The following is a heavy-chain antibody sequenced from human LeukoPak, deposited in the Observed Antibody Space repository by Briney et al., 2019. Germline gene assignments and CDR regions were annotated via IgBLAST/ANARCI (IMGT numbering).Heavy chain of an antibody. Sequence: GGSLRLSCAASGFTFSSYSMNWVRQAPGKGLEWVSSISSSSCYIYYADSVKGRFTISRDNAKNSLYLQMNSLRAEDTAVYYCARDIPDIVVVPAAIDYWGQGTLATVSS. CDR1: GFTFSSYS. D-gene: IGHD2-2*01. CDR3: ARDIPDIVVVPAAIDY. J-gene: IGHJ4*02. V-gene: IGHV3-21*01. CDR2: ISSSSCYI.